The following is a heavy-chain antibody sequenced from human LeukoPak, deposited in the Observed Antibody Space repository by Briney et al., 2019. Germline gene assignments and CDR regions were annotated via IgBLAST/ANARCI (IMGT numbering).Heavy chain of an antibody. CDR3: ARLKDDVTKFDY. D-gene: IGHD2-8*01. CDR2: INQDVSRI. V-gene: IGHV3-7*01. Sequence: GGSLRLSCAGSGFSFSRYWMAWVPQAAGKGLEWVASINQDVSRIHYVDSVKGRFTISRDNAKSSLFLQMTSLRVEDTAVYYCARLKDDVTKFDYWGQGTLVTVSS. J-gene: IGHJ4*02. CDR1: GFSFSRYW.